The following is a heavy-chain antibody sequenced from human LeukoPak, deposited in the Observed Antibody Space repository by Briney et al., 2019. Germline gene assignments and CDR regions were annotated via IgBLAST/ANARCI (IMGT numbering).Heavy chain of an antibody. J-gene: IGHJ5*02. CDR1: GYTFTSYA. D-gene: IGHD6-19*01. CDR3: ARGGGIAVAGNWFDP. Sequence: ASVKVSCKASGYTFTSYAINWVRQATGQGLEWMGWMNPNSGNTGYAQKFQGRVTITRNTSISTAYMELSSLRSEDTAVYYCARGGGIAVAGNWFDPWGQGTLVTVSS. V-gene: IGHV1-8*03. CDR2: MNPNSGNT.